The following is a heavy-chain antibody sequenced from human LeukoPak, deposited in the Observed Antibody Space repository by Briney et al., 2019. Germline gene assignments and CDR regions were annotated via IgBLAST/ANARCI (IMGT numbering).Heavy chain of an antibody. D-gene: IGHD4/OR15-4a*01. CDR2: INHSGST. CDR1: GGSFSGYY. Sequence: SETLSLTCAVYGGSFSGYYWSWIRQPPGKGLEWIGEINHSGSTNYSPSLKSRVTISVDTSKNQFSLKLSSVTAADTAVYYCARGAGALTLDYFDYWGQGTLVTVSS. V-gene: IGHV4-34*01. J-gene: IGHJ4*02. CDR3: ARGAGALTLDYFDY.